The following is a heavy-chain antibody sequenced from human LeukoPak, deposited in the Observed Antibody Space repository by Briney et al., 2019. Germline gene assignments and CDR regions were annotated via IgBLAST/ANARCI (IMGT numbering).Heavy chain of an antibody. V-gene: IGHV3-23*01. Sequence: GGSLRLSCAASRFIFSSYAMSWVRQAPGKGLKWVSSFSGSGGSTYYADSVKGRFTISRDNSKNTLYLQMNSLRAEDTAVYYCAKVSRYQLYFDYWGQGTLVTVSS. CDR1: RFIFSSYA. CDR2: FSGSGGST. CDR3: AKVSRYQLYFDY. J-gene: IGHJ4*02. D-gene: IGHD2-2*01.